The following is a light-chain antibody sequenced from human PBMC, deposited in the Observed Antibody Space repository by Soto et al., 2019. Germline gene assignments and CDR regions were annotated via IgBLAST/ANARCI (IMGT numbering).Light chain of an antibody. V-gene: IGLV2-8*01. CDR1: SSDVGGYNY. CDR2: EVS. J-gene: IGLJ2*01. Sequence: QSALTQPPSASGSPGQSVTISCTGTSSDVGGYNYVSWYQQHPGKAPKLMIYEVSKRPSGVPDRFSGSKSGDTASLTVSGLQADDEADYYCSSYADSNNLLFGGGTKVTVL. CDR3: SSYADSNNLL.